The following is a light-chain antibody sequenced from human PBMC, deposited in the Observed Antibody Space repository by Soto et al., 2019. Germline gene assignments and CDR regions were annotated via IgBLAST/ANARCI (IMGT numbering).Light chain of an antibody. J-gene: IGKJ4*01. CDR3: QQRSNWPPLT. CDR2: DAS. Sequence: EVVLTHSPGTLSLSPGERATLSCRASQSVSSFLAWYQQKPGQAPRLLIYDASNRAPGIPARFSGSGSGTDFTLTISSLEPEDFAIYYCQQRSNWPPLTFGGGTKVEIK. CDR1: QSVSSF. V-gene: IGKV3-11*01.